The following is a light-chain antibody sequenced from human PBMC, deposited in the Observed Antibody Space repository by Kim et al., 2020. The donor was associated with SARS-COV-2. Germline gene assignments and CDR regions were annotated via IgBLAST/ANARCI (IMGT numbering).Light chain of an antibody. CDR1: SSDVGSYNR. CDR2: EVN. Sequence: GQSVTISCTGTSSDVGSYNRVSWYQQPPGTAPKLMIYEVNNRPSGVPDRFSGSKSGNTASLTISGLQAEDEADYYCSSYTSSSTLVFGGGTKVTVL. CDR3: SSYTSSSTLV. V-gene: IGLV2-18*02. J-gene: IGLJ2*01.